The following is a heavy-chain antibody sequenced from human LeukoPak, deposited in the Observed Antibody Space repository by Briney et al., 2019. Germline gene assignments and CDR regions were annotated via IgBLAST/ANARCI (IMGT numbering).Heavy chain of an antibody. D-gene: IGHD3-10*01. CDR1: GGSISSSSYY. Sequence: SETLSLTCTVCGGSISSSSYYGGWIRQPPGKGLEWIGSIYYSGSTYYNPSLKSRVTMSVDTSKNHFSLKLSSVTAADTAVYYCATQLFYGSGSTFDYWGQGTLVTVSS. CDR3: ATQLFYGSGSTFDY. J-gene: IGHJ4*02. V-gene: IGHV4-39*01. CDR2: IYYSGST.